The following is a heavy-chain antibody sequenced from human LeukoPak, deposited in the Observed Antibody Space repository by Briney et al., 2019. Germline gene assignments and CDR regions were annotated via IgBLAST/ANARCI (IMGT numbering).Heavy chain of an antibody. CDR1: GFNFSNYE. CDR3: ARDPYSGSYGPYYYYYMDV. Sequence: GGSLRLSCAASGFNFSNYEMNWVRQAPGKGLEWITYISRSGLSIYYADSVKGRFIISRDNARTSLFLQMNSLRDEDTAVYYCARDPYSGSYGPYYYYYMDVWGEGTTVTISS. J-gene: IGHJ6*03. D-gene: IGHD1-26*01. CDR2: ISRSGLSI. V-gene: IGHV3-48*03.